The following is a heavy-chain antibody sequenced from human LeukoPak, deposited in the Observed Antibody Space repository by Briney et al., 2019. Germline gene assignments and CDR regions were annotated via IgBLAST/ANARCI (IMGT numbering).Heavy chain of an antibody. D-gene: IGHD2-2*01. CDR1: GFTFSSYS. J-gene: IGHJ4*02. V-gene: IGHV3-21*01. CDR3: AKGASDIVVVTSIYYFDY. Sequence: GGSLRLSCAASGFTFSSYSMNWVRQAPRKGLEWVSSISSSSSYIYYADSVKGRFTISRDNAKNSLYLQMNSLRAEDTAVYYCAKGASDIVVVTSIYYFDYWGQGTLVTVSS. CDR2: ISSSSSYI.